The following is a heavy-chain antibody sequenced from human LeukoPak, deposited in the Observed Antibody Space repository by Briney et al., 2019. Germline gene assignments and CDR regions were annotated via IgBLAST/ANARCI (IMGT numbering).Heavy chain of an antibody. Sequence: PGGSLRLSCAASGFTFSSYSMNWVRQAPGKGLEWVSSISSSSSYIYYADSVKGRFTISRDNAKNSLYLQMNSLRAEDTAVYYCVTDSYDILTGYYTFFDYWGQGTLATVSS. V-gene: IGHV3-21*01. CDR3: VTDSYDILTGYYTFFDY. CDR2: ISSSSSYI. J-gene: IGHJ4*02. CDR1: GFTFSSYS. D-gene: IGHD3-9*01.